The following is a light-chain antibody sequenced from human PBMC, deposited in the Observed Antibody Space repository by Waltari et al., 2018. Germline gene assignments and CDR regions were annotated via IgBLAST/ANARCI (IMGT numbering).Light chain of an antibody. CDR1: QSINTW. Sequence: DIQMTQSPSTLSASVGDRITITCRASQSINTWLAWYQQKPGKAPKLPISKASSLQSEVPSRFSGSGFGTEFTLTISSLQPDDSATYYCQRYSGYPPTFGGGTKVEIK. V-gene: IGKV1-5*03. CDR2: KAS. J-gene: IGKJ4*01. CDR3: QRYSGYPPT.